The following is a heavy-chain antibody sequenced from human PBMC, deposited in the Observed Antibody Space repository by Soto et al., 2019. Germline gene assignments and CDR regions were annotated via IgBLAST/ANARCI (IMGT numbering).Heavy chain of an antibody. CDR3: AKHLWFGESVFDP. CDR1: GFTFSSYG. V-gene: IGHV3-23*01. Sequence: EVQLLESGGGLVQPGGSLRLSCAGTGFTFSSYGMSWVRQAPGKGLEWVSTIRGSAGNANYADSVKGRFTISRDDSTNTVHLQMNSLRPDDTAVYYCAKHLWFGESVFDPWGQGTLVVVYS. CDR2: IRGSAGNA. J-gene: IGHJ5*02. D-gene: IGHD3-10*01.